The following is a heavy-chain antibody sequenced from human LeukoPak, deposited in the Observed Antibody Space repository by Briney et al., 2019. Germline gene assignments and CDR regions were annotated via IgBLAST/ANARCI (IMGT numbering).Heavy chain of an antibody. J-gene: IGHJ4*02. Sequence: GGSLRLSCAASGFTVSSNYMSWVRQAPGKGLDWVSVIYSGGSTYYADSVKGRFTISRDNSKNTLYLQMNSLRAEATAVYYCARDEVGYYGSGTPQDYWGQGTLVTVSS. V-gene: IGHV3-66*01. D-gene: IGHD3-10*01. CDR3: ARDEVGYYGSGTPQDY. CDR2: IYSGGST. CDR1: GFTVSSNY.